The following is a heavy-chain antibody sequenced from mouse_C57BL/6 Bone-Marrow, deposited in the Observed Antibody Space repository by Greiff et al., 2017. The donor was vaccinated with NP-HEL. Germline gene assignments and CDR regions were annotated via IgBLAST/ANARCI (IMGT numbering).Heavy chain of an antibody. CDR2: INPSSGYT. D-gene: IGHD2-3*01. V-gene: IGHV1-4*01. Sequence: LQESGAELARPGASVKMSCKASGYTFTSYTMHWVKQRPGQGLEWIGYINPSSGYTKYNQKFKDKATLTADKSSSTAYMQLSSLTSEDSAVYYCAREALDGYPYWYFDVWGTGTTVTVSS. J-gene: IGHJ1*03. CDR3: AREALDGYPYWYFDV. CDR1: GYTFTSYT.